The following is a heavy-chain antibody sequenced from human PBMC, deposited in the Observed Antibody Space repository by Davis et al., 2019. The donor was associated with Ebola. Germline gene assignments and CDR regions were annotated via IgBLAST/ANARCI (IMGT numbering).Heavy chain of an antibody. J-gene: IGHJ4*02. CDR3: ARDRHDTSGYGF. Sequence: SETLSLTCTVSGGSFTSRSYSWGWIRQPPEEGLEYIASISYSGSTSYKPSLKSRVTISIDTSKKQFSLKLSSVTAADTAVYYCARDRHDTSGYGFWGRGTLITVSS. V-gene: IGHV4-39*07. CDR1: GGSFTSRSYS. CDR2: ISYSGST. D-gene: IGHD3-22*01.